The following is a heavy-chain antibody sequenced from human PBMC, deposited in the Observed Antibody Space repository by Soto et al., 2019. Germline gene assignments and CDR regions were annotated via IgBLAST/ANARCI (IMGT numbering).Heavy chain of an antibody. Sequence: PGGSLRLSCAASGFPFSRYEIHWVRQVPGRGLEWVALISHDGSNKYYVDSVKGRFIISRDNSKNTVYLQMNSLRTEDTALYYCAKDADFDTRNLRHWGQGTLVTVSS. CDR3: AKDADFDTRNLRH. CDR1: GFPFSRYE. CDR2: ISHDGSNK. V-gene: IGHV3-30*18. D-gene: IGHD3-22*01. J-gene: IGHJ4*02.